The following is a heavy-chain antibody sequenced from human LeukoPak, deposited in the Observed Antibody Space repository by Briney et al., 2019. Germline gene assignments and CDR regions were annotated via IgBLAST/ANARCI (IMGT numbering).Heavy chain of an antibody. V-gene: IGHV3-23*01. J-gene: IGHJ4*02. CDR2: ISGSGGRT. CDR1: GFTFSSYA. D-gene: IGHD2-2*03. CDR3: AKVETWAGHCSSTSCYVDYFDY. Sequence: GGSLRLSCAASGFTFSSYAMSWVRQAPGKGLEWVSGISGSGGRTHYADSVKGRFTISRDNSKNTLYLQMNSLRAEDTAVYYCAKVETWAGHCSSTSCYVDYFDYWGQGTLVTVSS.